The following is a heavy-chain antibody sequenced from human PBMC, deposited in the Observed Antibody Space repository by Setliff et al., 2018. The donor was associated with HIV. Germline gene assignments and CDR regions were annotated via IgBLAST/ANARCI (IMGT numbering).Heavy chain of an antibody. D-gene: IGHD3-16*01. CDR1: GGSIRTGTYY. CDR2: IYYDGRT. Sequence: SETLSLTCTVSGGSIRTGTYYWGWIRQPPGKGLEWIGSIYYDGRTFYKPSLESRLTISVDTSKNQFSLRLNSVTAADTAVYFCARGGAVSADLDSWGQGTLVTVSS. V-gene: IGHV4-39*07. J-gene: IGHJ4*02. CDR3: ARGGAVSADLDS.